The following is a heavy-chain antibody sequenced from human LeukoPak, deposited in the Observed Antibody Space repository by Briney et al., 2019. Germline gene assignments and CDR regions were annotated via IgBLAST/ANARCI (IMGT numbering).Heavy chain of an antibody. J-gene: IGHJ4*02. Sequence: PGGSLRLSCAASGFTFSEYYMDWVRQAPGKGLEWVARTRNKANSHTTEYAASVKGRFTISRDDSKNSLYLQMNSLITEDTAVYYCTSCAYDYRFFENWGQGTLVTVSS. CDR2: TRNKANSHTT. CDR3: TSCAYDYRFFEN. CDR1: GFTFSEYY. V-gene: IGHV3-72*01. D-gene: IGHD5-12*01.